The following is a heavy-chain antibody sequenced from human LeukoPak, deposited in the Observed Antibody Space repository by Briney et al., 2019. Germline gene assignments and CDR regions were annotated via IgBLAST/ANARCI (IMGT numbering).Heavy chain of an antibody. CDR1: GYTFTGYY. CDR3: ARDLRQWLVLGWFDP. J-gene: IGHJ5*02. Sequence: GASVKVSCKASGYTFTGYYMHWVRQAPGQGLEWMGWINPNSGGTNYGQKFQGRVTMTRDTSISTAYMELSRLRSDDTAVYYCARDLRQWLVLGWFDPWGQGTLVTVSS. D-gene: IGHD6-19*01. CDR2: INPNSGGT. V-gene: IGHV1-2*02.